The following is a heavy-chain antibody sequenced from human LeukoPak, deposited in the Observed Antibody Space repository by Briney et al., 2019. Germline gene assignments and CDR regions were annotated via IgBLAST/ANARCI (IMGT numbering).Heavy chain of an antibody. Sequence: GGSLRLSCAASGFTFDDYTMHWVRQVPGKGLEWVSLISWDGGSTYYADSVKGRFTISRDNSKNSLYLQMNSLRAEDTAVYYCARFKDGYNRFDSWGQGTLVTVSS. V-gene: IGHV3-43*01. CDR3: ARFKDGYNRFDS. D-gene: IGHD5-24*01. J-gene: IGHJ4*02. CDR1: GFTFDDYT. CDR2: ISWDGGST.